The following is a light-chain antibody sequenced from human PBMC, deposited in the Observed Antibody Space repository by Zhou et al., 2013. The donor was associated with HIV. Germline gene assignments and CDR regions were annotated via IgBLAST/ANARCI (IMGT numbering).Light chain of an antibody. CDR2: AAS. Sequence: DIQMTQSPPSLSASVGDRVTITCRASQTIATYLNWYQQTPGRAPKFLISAASSLQSGVPSRFSGSGSGTYFTLTISSLQPEDFATYYCQHTFTTPITFGGGTRVEIK. V-gene: IGKV1-39*01. CDR1: QTIATY. CDR3: QHTFTTPIT. J-gene: IGKJ4*01.